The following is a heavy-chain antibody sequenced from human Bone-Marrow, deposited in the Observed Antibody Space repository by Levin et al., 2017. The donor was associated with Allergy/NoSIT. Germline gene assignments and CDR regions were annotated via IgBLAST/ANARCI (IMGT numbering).Heavy chain of an antibody. CDR3: ASWGLRFDY. CDR1: GGSFSGYY. J-gene: IGHJ4*02. Sequence: PSQTLSLTCAVYGGSFSGYYWSWIRQPPGKGLEWIGEINHSGSTNYNPSLKSRVTISVDTSKNQFSLKLSSVTAADTAVYYCASWGLRFDYWGQGTLVTVSS. V-gene: IGHV4-34*01. D-gene: IGHD3-16*01. CDR2: INHSGST.